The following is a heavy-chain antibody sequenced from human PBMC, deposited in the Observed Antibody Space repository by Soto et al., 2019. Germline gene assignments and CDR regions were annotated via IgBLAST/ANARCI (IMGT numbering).Heavy chain of an antibody. J-gene: IGHJ6*02. D-gene: IGHD1-26*01. CDR2: IKSKTDGGTT. V-gene: IGHV3-15*07. CDR3: TTANSGSYIPLYYYYGMDG. Sequence: GGSLRLSCAASGFTFSNAWMNWVRQAPGKGLEWVGRIKSKTDGGTTDYAAPVKGRFTISRDDSKNTLYLQMNSLKTEDTAVYYCTTANSGSYIPLYYYYGMDGWGQGTTVNVSS. CDR1: GFTFSNAW.